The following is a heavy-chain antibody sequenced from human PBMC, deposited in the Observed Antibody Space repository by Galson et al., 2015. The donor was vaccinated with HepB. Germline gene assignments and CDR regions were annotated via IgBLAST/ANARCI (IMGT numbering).Heavy chain of an antibody. V-gene: IGHV3-21*01. J-gene: IGHJ4*03. Sequence: SLRLSCAASGFTFSSYSMNWVRQAPGKGLEWVSSISSSSDYIYYADSLKGRFTISRDNAKNSLYLQMHSLRAEDTAVYYCASRRSGYFDYWGQGTLVTVSS. CDR1: GFTFSSYS. CDR3: ASRRSGYFDY. CDR2: ISSSSDYI.